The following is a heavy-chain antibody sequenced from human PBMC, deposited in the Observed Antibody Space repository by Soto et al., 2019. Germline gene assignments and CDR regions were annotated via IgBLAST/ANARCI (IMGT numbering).Heavy chain of an antibody. CDR1: GGSVSSGSYY. V-gene: IGHV4-61*01. D-gene: IGHD6-6*01. CDR2: IYYSGST. Sequence: QVQLQESGPGLVKPSETLSLTCTVSGGSVSSGSYYWGWIRQPPGKGLEWIGYIYYSGSTNYNPPLKSRVTISVDTSKNQFSLKLSSVTAADTAVYYCARCPIAARPYFDYWGQGTLVTVSS. J-gene: IGHJ4*02. CDR3: ARCPIAARPYFDY.